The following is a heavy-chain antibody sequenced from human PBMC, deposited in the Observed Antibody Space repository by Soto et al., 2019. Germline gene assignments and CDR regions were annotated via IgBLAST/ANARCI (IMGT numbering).Heavy chain of an antibody. CDR2: IKQDGSEK. V-gene: IGHV3-7*01. CDR3: ARRLDYAPPEGFYYYYYGMDV. CDR1: GFTFSSYW. Sequence: PGGSLRLSCAASGFTFSSYWMSWVRQAPGKGLEWVANIKQDGSEKYYVDSVKGRFTISRDNAKNSLYLQMNSLRAEDTAVYYCARRLDYAPPEGFYYYYYGMDVWGQGTTVTVSS. D-gene: IGHD4-17*01. J-gene: IGHJ6*02.